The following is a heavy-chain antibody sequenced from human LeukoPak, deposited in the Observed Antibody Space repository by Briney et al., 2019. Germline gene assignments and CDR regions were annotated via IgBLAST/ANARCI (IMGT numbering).Heavy chain of an antibody. CDR3: ARGNILTGYMY. Sequence: PVGSLRLSCAASGFTFSSYDMHWVRQATGKGLEWVSAIGYGGDTHYSGSVKGRFTISRENAKNSLYLQMNSLGAGDTAVYYCARGNILTGYMYWGQGTLVTVSS. CDR1: GFTFSSYD. CDR2: IGYGGDT. J-gene: IGHJ4*02. D-gene: IGHD3-9*01. V-gene: IGHV3-13*04.